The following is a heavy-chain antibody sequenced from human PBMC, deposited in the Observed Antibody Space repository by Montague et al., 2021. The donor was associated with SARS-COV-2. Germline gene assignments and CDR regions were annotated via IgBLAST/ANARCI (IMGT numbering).Heavy chain of an antibody. J-gene: IGHJ3*02. D-gene: IGHD3-10*01. V-gene: IGHV4-39*07. CDR3: AKDGEALAWGTFDI. Sequence: SETLSLTCTVSRDSISSHNYFWAWIRQPPGKGLGWIGSVDYSGLTFYNPSLESRVTISVDTSQKQFSLKVNSMTAADTAVYYCAKDGEALAWGTFDIWGQGTMVTVSS. CDR1: RDSISSHNYF. CDR2: VDYSGLT.